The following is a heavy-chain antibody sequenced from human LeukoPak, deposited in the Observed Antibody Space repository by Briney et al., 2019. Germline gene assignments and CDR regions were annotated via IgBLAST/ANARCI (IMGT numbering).Heavy chain of an antibody. J-gene: IGHJ4*02. V-gene: IGHV3-33*01. CDR1: GFIFSSYG. Sequence: GGSLRLSCAASGFIFSSYGMHWVRQAPGKGLEWVEVIWYDGSNKYYADSVKGRFTISRDNSKNTLYLQMNSLRAEDTAVYYCARDKLLVPYYFDYWGQGTLVTVSS. D-gene: IGHD2-2*01. CDR2: IWYDGSNK. CDR3: ARDKLLVPYYFDY.